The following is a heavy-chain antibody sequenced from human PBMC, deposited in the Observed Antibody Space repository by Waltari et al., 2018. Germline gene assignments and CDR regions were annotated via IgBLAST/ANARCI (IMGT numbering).Heavy chain of an antibody. D-gene: IGHD6-6*01. J-gene: IGHJ4*02. V-gene: IGHV4-39*07. CDR1: GGSISGSSYY. Sequence: QLQLQESGPGLVKPSETLSLSCTVSGGSISGSSYYWGWIRQPPGKGLEWIGSIYYRGTTYYNSSLKSRVIISVDTSKNQFSLKVSSVTAADTAVYFSATWAPSSRHFDYWGQGTLVTVSS. CDR3: ATWAPSSRHFDY. CDR2: IYYRGTT.